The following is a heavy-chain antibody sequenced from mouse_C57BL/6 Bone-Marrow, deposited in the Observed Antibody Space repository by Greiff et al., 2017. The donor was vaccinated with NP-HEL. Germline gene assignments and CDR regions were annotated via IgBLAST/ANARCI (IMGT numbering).Heavy chain of an antibody. CDR1: GYNFTSSG. V-gene: IGHV1-81*01. J-gene: IGHJ3*01. CDR2: IYPRSGNT. Sequence: VQLQQSGAELARPGASVKLSCKASGYNFTSSGISWVKQRTGQGLEWIGEIYPRSGNTYYNEKFKGKATLTAAKSSSTAYMELRSLTSEDSAVYFCARWAYCSNYGFAYWGQGTLVTVSA. D-gene: IGHD2-5*01. CDR3: ARWAYCSNYGFAY.